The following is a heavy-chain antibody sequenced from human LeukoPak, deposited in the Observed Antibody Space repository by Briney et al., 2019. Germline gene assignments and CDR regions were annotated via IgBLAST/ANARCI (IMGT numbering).Heavy chain of an antibody. J-gene: IGHJ4*02. CDR1: GGTFSSYA. D-gene: IGHD3-10*01. CDR3: ARDWRGFGELLPRPFDY. CDR2: IIPILGIA. V-gene: IGHV1-69*04. Sequence: GSSVKVSCKASGGTFSSYAISWVRQAPGQGLEWMGRIIPILGIANYAQKFQGRVTITADKTTSTAYMELSSLRSEDTAVYYCARDWRGFGELLPRPFDYWGQGTLVTVSS.